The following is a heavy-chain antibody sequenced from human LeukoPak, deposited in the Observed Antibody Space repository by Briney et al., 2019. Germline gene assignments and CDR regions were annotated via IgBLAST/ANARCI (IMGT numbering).Heavy chain of an antibody. Sequence: GRSLRLSCAASGFTFDDYAMHWVRQAPGKGLEWVSGISWNSGSIGYADSVKGRFTISRDNAKNSLYLQMNSLRAEDTALYYCAKDRGGSYNYWGQRTLVTVSS. CDR3: AKDRGGSYNY. J-gene: IGHJ4*02. D-gene: IGHD1-26*01. CDR1: GFTFDDYA. CDR2: ISWNSGSI. V-gene: IGHV3-9*01.